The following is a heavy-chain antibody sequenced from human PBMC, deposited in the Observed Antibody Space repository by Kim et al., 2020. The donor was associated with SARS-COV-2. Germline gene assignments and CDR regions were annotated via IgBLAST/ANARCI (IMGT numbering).Heavy chain of an antibody. D-gene: IGHD5-12*01. Sequence: SETLSLTCTVSGGSISSSSYYWGWIRQPPGKGLEWIGSIYYSGSTYYNPSLKSRVTISVDTSKNQFSLKLSSVTAADTAVYYCASQGWILQGWFDPWGQGTLVTVSS. CDR1: GGSISSSSYY. CDR2: IYYSGST. CDR3: ASQGWILQGWFDP. V-gene: IGHV4-39*01. J-gene: IGHJ5*02.